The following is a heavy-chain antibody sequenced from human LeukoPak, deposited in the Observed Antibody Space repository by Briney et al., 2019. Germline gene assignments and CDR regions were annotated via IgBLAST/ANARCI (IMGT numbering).Heavy chain of an antibody. V-gene: IGHV4-39*01. J-gene: IGHJ5*02. CDR1: GGFIRSSSYY. Sequence: SETLSLTCSVSGGFIRSSSYYWGWIRQPPGTGLEWIGTIYYSGSSYYNPSLESRVTISVDTSKNQFSLKLISVTAADTAVYYCATLSSGYPSWFDPWGQGTLSPSPQ. D-gene: IGHD3-22*01. CDR2: IYYSGSS. CDR3: ATLSSGYPSWFDP.